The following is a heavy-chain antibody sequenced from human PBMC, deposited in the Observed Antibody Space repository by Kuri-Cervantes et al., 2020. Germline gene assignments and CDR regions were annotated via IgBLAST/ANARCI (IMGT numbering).Heavy chain of an antibody. CDR3: ARLYGETYWYFDL. D-gene: IGHD4-17*01. CDR1: EFIPNSDW. Sequence: GGSLRLSCVASEFIPNSDWMHWVRQAPGKGLVWVSSISSSSSYIYYADSVKGRFTISRDNAKNSLYLQMNSLRAEDTAVYYCARLYGETYWYFDLWGRGTLVTVSS. J-gene: IGHJ2*01. CDR2: ISSSSSYI. V-gene: IGHV3-21*01.